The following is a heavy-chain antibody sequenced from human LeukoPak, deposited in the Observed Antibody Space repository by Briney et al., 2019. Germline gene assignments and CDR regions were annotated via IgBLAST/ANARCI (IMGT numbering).Heavy chain of an antibody. Sequence: GGSLRLSCAASGLTFSSYAMSWVRQAPGKGLEWVSGISGSGGSTYYADSAKGRFTISRDNSKNTLYLQMNSLRAEDTAVYYCAKDRRTVVVTAFDYWGQGTLVTVSS. CDR1: GLTFSSYA. CDR2: ISGSGGST. J-gene: IGHJ4*02. V-gene: IGHV3-23*01. CDR3: AKDRRTVVVTAFDY. D-gene: IGHD3-22*01.